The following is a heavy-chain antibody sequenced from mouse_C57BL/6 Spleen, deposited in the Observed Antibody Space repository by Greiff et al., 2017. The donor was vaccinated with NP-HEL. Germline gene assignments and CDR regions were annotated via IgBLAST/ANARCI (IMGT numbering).Heavy chain of an antibody. V-gene: IGHV1-26*01. D-gene: IGHD1-1*01. J-gene: IGHJ2*01. Sequence: EVQLHQSGPELVKPGASVKISCKASGYTFTDYYMNWVKQSHGKSLEWIGDINPNNGGTSYNQKFKGKATLTVDKSSSTAYMELRSLTSEDSAVYYCARSRYGSSYYFDYWGQGTTLTVSS. CDR2: INPNNGGT. CDR1: GYTFTDYY. CDR3: ARSRYGSSYYFDY.